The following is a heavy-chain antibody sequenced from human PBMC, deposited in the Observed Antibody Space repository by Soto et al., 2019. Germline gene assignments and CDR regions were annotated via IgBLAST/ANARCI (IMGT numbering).Heavy chain of an antibody. D-gene: IGHD4-17*01. V-gene: IGHV3-23*01. Sequence: EVQLLESGGGLVQRGGSLRLSCAASGFTFSSYAMNWVRQAPGKGLEWVSVIHGSGGSRDYADSVKGRFTISRDNSKNTVDLQMNSLRAEDTAVYYCARGKDRATVTTFDYWGQGTLVTVSS. CDR1: GFTFSSYA. CDR2: IHGSGGSR. CDR3: ARGKDRATVTTFDY. J-gene: IGHJ4*02.